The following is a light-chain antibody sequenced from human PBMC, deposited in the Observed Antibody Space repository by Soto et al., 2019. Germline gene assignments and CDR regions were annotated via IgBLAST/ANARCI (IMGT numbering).Light chain of an antibody. Sequence: DIQLTQSPSFLSASVGDRVTITCRASQGLSSYLAWYQQKPGKAPNLLIYAAFTLQSGVPSRFSGSGSGTEFTLTISSLQPEDFATYYCQQRKSYPITFGQGTRLEIK. V-gene: IGKV1-9*01. CDR3: QQRKSYPIT. J-gene: IGKJ5*01. CDR2: AAF. CDR1: QGLSSY.